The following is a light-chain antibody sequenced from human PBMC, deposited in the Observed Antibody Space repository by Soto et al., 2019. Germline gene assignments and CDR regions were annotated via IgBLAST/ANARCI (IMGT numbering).Light chain of an antibody. V-gene: IGKV1-5*03. CDR3: QQYNVFPIT. J-gene: IGKJ5*01. CDR2: KAS. CDR1: QSISTR. Sequence: DIQMTQSPSTLSASIGDRVTITCRASQSISTRLAWYQQKSGKAPKLLIYKASTLESGVPSRFSGSGSGTDFTLTISSLQPDDLATYYCQQYNVFPITFGQGTRLEI.